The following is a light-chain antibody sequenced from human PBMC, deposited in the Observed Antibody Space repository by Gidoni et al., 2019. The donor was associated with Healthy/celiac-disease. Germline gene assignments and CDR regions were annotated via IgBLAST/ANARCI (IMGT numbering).Light chain of an antibody. CDR2: DAS. V-gene: IGKV3-11*01. Sequence: EIVLTQSPATLSLSPGERATLSCRASQSVSSYLAWYQQKPGQAPRLLIYDASNRATGTPARFSGSGSGTDFTLTISSLEPEDFAFYYCQRRSNWPLTFGGGTKVEI. J-gene: IGKJ4*01. CDR1: QSVSSY. CDR3: QRRSNWPLT.